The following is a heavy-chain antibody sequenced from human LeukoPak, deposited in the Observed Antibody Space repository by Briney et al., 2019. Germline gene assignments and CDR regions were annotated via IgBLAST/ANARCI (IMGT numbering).Heavy chain of an antibody. V-gene: IGHV3-30*02. Sequence: GGSLRLSCAASGFTFSSYVMHWVRQAPGKGLEWVAFIHYDGTNQYYADSVKGRFTISRDNFKNTLSLQMNGLRVEDTALYYCVNSGFDPWGQGTLVTVSS. CDR2: IHYDGTNQ. D-gene: IGHD3-10*01. CDR3: VNSGFDP. J-gene: IGHJ5*02. CDR1: GFTFSSYV.